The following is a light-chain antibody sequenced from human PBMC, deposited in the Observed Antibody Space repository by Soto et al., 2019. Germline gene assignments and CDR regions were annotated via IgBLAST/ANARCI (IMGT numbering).Light chain of an antibody. CDR2: DVS. J-gene: IGLJ1*01. V-gene: IGLV2-14*01. Sequence: QSALAQPASVSGSPGQSITISCTGTSSAVGRYNYVSWFQQHPGKAPKLMIFDVSNWPSGVSDRFSGSKSGNTASLTISGLQAEDEADYYCRSFTSGSTFVFGTGSKVTVL. CDR1: SSAVGRYNY. CDR3: RSFTSGSTFV.